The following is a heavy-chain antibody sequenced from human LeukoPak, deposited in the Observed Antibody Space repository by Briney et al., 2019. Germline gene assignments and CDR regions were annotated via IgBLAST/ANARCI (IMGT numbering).Heavy chain of an antibody. CDR2: ILYDGSDK. CDR1: GFTFSSYG. CDR3: ARSVVLVWLGELGTFDI. Sequence: GGSLRLSCAASGFTFSSYGIHWVRQAPGKGLEWVTFILYDGSDKYYADSVKGRFSISRDNSKNTLYLQMNNLRPEDTAIYYCARSVVLVWLGELGTFDIWGQGTMVTVSS. V-gene: IGHV3-30*12. J-gene: IGHJ3*02. D-gene: IGHD3-10*01.